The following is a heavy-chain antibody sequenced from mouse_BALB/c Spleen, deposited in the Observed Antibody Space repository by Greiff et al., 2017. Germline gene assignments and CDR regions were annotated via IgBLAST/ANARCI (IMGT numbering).Heavy chain of an antibody. V-gene: IGHV3-6*02. CDR1: GYSITSGYY. D-gene: IGHD2-14*01. CDR3: AREGVRRGFAY. Sequence: EVQLQESGPGLVKPSQSLSLTCSVTGYSITSGYYWNWIRQFPGNKLEWMGYISYDGSNNYNPSLKNRISITRDTSKNQFFLKLNSVTTEDTATYYCAREGVRRGFAYWGQGTLVTVSA. J-gene: IGHJ3*01. CDR2: ISYDGSN.